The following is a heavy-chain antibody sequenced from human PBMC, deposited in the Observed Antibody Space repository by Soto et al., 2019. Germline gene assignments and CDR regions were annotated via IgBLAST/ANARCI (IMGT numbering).Heavy chain of an antibody. CDR1: GGSFSGYY. D-gene: IGHD6-13*01. V-gene: IGHV4-34*01. CDR3: ARRESRAAGTNY. CDR2: INHSGST. Sequence: SETLSLTSAVYGGSFSGYYWSWIRQPPGKGLEWIGEINHSGSTNYNPSLKSRVTISVDTSKNQFSLKLSSVTAADTAVYYCARRESRAAGTNYWGQGTLVTVSS. J-gene: IGHJ4*02.